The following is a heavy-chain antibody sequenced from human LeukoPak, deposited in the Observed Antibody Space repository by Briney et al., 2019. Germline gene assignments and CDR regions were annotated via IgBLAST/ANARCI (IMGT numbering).Heavy chain of an antibody. V-gene: IGHV3-7*01. CDR1: GFTFSSYW. CDR3: ASDSHIVPVDY. CDR2: IKQDGSEK. Sequence: GGSLRLSCAASGFTFSSYWMSWVRQAPGKGLEWVANIKQDGSEKYYVDSVKGRFTISRDNAKNSLYLQMNSLRAEDTAVYYCASDSHIVPVDYWGQGTLVTVSS. J-gene: IGHJ4*02. D-gene: IGHD2-2*01.